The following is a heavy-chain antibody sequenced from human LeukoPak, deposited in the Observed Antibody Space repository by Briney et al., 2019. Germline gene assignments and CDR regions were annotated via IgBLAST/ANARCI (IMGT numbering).Heavy chain of an antibody. D-gene: IGHD3-10*01. CDR1: GGSISSYY. Sequence: PSETLSLTCTVSGGSISSYYWSWIRQPPGKGLEWIGNIYYSGSTNYNPSLKSRVIISVDTSKNQFSLKLSSVTAADTAVYYCARHATAYGSGSYYYFDYWGQGTLVTVSS. CDR2: IYYSGST. J-gene: IGHJ4*02. V-gene: IGHV4-59*08. CDR3: ARHATAYGSGSYYYFDY.